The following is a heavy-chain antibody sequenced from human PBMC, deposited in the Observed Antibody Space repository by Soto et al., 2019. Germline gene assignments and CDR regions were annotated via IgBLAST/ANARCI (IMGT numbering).Heavy chain of an antibody. Sequence: PGGSLRLSCAASGFTFSSYAMSWVRQAPGKGLGWVSAISGSGGSTYYADSVKGRFTISRDNSKNTLYLQMNSLRAEDTAVYYCAKQTTVHSSVYFDDWGQGTLVTVSS. D-gene: IGHD4-17*01. V-gene: IGHV3-23*01. CDR1: GFTFSSYA. CDR2: ISGSGGST. J-gene: IGHJ4*02. CDR3: AKQTTVHSSVYFDD.